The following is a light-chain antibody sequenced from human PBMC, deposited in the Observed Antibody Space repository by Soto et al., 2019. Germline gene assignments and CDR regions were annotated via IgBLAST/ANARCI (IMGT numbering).Light chain of an antibody. CDR1: QSVSSSY. CDR3: QKRSNWPPIT. CDR2: AAS. J-gene: IGKJ5*01. V-gene: IGKV3D-20*02. Sequence: EIVLTQSPGTLSLSPGERATLSCRASQSVSSSYLAWYQQKPGQAPRLLIYAASHRATGIPDRFSGSGSGTDFTLTISRLEPEDFAVYYCQKRSNWPPITFGQGTRLEIK.